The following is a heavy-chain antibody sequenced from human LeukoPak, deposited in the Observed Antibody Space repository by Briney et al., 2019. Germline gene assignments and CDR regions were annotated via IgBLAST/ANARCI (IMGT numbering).Heavy chain of an antibody. CDR3: ARDGYYHFDY. CDR2: ITVGSSII. J-gene: IGHJ4*02. V-gene: IGHV3-48*01. D-gene: IGHD3-22*01. Sequence: AGSLTLSCAASGFTFSSYSMHWVRQAPGKGLEWLSYITVGSSIIYHADSVKGRFTISRDTAKNSLYLQMNSLRAEDTAVYYCARDGYYHFDYWGQGILVAVSS. CDR1: GFTFSSYS.